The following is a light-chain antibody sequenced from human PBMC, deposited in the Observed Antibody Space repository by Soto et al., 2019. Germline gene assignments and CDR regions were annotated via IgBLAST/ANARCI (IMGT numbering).Light chain of an antibody. CDR2: GAS. V-gene: IGKV3-20*01. J-gene: IGKJ4*01. Sequence: EIVLTQSPGTLSLSPGERATLSCRASQSVSSSFLAWYQQKPGQAPRLLIYGASSRATGIPDRFSGSGSGTDLTLTISTLEPEDVAVYYCQQYGSSPLTFGGGTKVEIK. CDR1: QSVSSSF. CDR3: QQYGSSPLT.